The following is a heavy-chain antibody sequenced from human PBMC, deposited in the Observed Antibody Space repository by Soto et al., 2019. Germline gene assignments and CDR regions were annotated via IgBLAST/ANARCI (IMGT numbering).Heavy chain of an antibody. J-gene: IGHJ4*02. CDR1: GGSISSSAHY. D-gene: IGHD2-8*02. V-gene: IGHV4-39*01. CDR3: ARGGGVYYFDY. Sequence: SETLSLTCTISGGSISSSAHYWGWIRQPPGKGLEWIGSIYYSGSTYYNPSLKSRVTISVDTSKNQFSLKLSSVTAADTAVYYCARGGGVYYFDYWGQGTLVTVSS. CDR2: IYYSGST.